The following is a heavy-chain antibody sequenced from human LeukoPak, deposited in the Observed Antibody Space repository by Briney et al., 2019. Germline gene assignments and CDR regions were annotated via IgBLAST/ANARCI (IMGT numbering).Heavy chain of an antibody. CDR1: GYTFTSYG. Sequence: ASVKVSCKASGYTFTSYGISWVRQALGQGLEWMGWISANDGNTDYPQKLQGRVTMTTDTSTSTAYMELRSLRSGDTAVYYCARESHVTREDYWGQGTLVTVSS. D-gene: IGHD3-10*01. CDR2: ISANDGNT. V-gene: IGHV1-18*01. J-gene: IGHJ4*02. CDR3: ARESHVTREDY.